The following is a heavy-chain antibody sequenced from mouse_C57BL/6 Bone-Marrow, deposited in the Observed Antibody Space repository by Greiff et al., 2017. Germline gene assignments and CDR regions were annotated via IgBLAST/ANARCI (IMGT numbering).Heavy chain of an antibody. V-gene: IGHV1-55*01. CDR1: GYTFTSYW. D-gene: IGHD4-1*01. J-gene: IGHJ2*01. CDR3: VRDWDDY. Sequence: VQLQQSGAELVKPGASVKMSCKASGYTFTSYWITWVKQRPGHGLEWIGDIYPGSGSTNYNEKFKSKATLTVDKSSSTAYMQLSSLTSEDSAVYYCVRDWDDYWGQGTTLTVSS. CDR2: IYPGSGST.